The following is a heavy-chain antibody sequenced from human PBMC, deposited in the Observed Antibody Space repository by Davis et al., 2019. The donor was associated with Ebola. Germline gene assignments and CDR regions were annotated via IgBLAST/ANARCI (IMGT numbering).Heavy chain of an antibody. Sequence: ASVKVSCKASGYTFTSYGINWVRQATGQGLEWMGWMNPNSGNTGYAQKFQGRVTMTRNTSISTAYMELSSLRSEDTAVYYCARSRIGRYYYDSSGYYAWYFDLWGRGTLVTVSS. V-gene: IGHV1-8*02. CDR2: MNPNSGNT. CDR1: GYTFTSYG. D-gene: IGHD3-22*01. CDR3: ARSRIGRYYYDSSGYYAWYFDL. J-gene: IGHJ2*01.